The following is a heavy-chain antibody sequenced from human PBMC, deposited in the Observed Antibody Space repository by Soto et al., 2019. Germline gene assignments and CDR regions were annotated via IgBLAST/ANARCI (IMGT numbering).Heavy chain of an antibody. D-gene: IGHD3-22*01. J-gene: IGHJ5*02. CDR2: ISSSSSYI. CDR3: ARGKDYYDSSGYASTMIDFPNPLQPLP. V-gene: IGHV3-21*01. CDR1: GFTFSSYS. Sequence: GGSLRLSCAASGFTFSSYSMNWVRQAPGKGLEWVSSISSSSSYIYYADSVKGRFTISRDNAKNSLYLQMNSLRAEDTAVYYCARGKDYYDSSGYASTMIDFPNPLQPLPWG.